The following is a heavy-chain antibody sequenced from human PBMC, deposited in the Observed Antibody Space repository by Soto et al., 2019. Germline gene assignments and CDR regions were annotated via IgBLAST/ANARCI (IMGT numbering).Heavy chain of an antibody. CDR2: IGAYSGKT. CDR1: GYTFTTYG. J-gene: IGHJ4*02. CDR3: ATYPYLGDHQY. D-gene: IGHD3-16*01. Sequence: QVQLVQSGGEVKKPGASVKVSCKTSGYTFTTYGISWVRQAPGQGLEWVGGIGAYSGKTHYAQKFQGKVTMTTDTSTNTAYLELRSLTSDDPAVYYCATYPYLGDHQYWGQGTLVTVSS. V-gene: IGHV1-18*01.